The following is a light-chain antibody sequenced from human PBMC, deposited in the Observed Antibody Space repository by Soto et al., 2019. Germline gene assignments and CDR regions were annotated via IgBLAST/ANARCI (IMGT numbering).Light chain of an antibody. CDR3: QQLNSYPIT. CDR2: DAS. V-gene: IGKV3D-20*02. CDR1: QIVSSSY. J-gene: IGKJ5*01. Sequence: ESVVTQSRGTLSLSPGERATLSCRASQIVSSSYLAWYQQKPGQAPRLLIYDASNRATGIPARFSGSGSGTDFTLTISSLEPEDFATYYCQQLNSYPITFGQGTRLEIK.